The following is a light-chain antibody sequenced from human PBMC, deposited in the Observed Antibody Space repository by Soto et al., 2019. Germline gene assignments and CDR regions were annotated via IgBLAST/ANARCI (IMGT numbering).Light chain of an antibody. CDR2: GAS. J-gene: IGKJ1*01. CDR3: QQYVTSPWA. V-gene: IGKV3-20*01. Sequence: EIVLTQSPGTLSLSPGERATLSCRASQSVSNSFLAWYQQKPGQPPRLLIYGASNRATGLPDRFSGSGSGTDFPLTISRLEPEDFAVYYCQQYVTSPWAFGQGTKVEIE. CDR1: QSVSNSF.